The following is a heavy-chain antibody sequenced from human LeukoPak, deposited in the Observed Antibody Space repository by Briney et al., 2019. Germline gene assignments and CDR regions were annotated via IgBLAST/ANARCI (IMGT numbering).Heavy chain of an antibody. CDR3: ARAPRRGYSYGFDY. V-gene: IGHV3-30-3*01. CDR2: ISYDGSNK. D-gene: IGHD5-18*01. CDR1: GFTFSSYA. J-gene: IGHJ4*02. Sequence: GGSLRLSCAASGFTFSSYAMHWVRQAPGKGLEWVAVISYDGSNKYYADSVKGRFTISRDNSKNTLYLQMNSLRAEDTAVYYCARAPRRGYSYGFDYWGQGTLVTVSS.